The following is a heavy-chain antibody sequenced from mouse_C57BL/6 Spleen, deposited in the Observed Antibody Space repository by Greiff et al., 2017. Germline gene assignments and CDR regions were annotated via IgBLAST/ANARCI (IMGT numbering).Heavy chain of an antibody. Sequence: EVKLQESGPGLVKPSQSLSLTCSVTGYSITSGYYWNWIRQFPGNNLEWMGYTSYAGCNNYNPSLKNPTPLTRDTSTNQFFLKLNSVTAEDTATYYCARKHRSTVVATDYWGQGTTLTVSS. J-gene: IGHJ2*01. D-gene: IGHD1-1*01. CDR3: ARKHRSTVVATDY. CDR1: GYSITSGYY. CDR2: TSYAGCN. V-gene: IGHV3-6*01.